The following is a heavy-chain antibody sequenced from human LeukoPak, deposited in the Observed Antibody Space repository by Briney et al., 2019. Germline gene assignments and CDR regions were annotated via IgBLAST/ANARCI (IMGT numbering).Heavy chain of an antibody. D-gene: IGHD3-10*01. J-gene: IGHJ4*02. CDR2: IYHSGST. V-gene: IGHV4-38-2*02. CDR1: GYSISSGYY. CDR3: ARVSVTAQIKDY. Sequence: PETLSLTCTVSGYSISSGYYWGWIRQPPGKGLEWIGSIYHSGSTYYNPSLKSRVTISVDTSKNQFSLKLSSVTAADTAVYYCARVSVTAQIKDYWGQGTLVTVSS.